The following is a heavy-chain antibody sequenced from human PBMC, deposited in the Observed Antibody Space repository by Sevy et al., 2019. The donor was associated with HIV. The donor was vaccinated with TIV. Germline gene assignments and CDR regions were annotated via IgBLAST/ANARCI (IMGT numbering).Heavy chain of an antibody. CDR1: GYTLTELS. Sequence: ASVKVSCKVSGYTLTELSMHWVRQAPGKGLEWMGTFDPEDDEKIYAQKFQGRVTMTEDTSTDTAYKELSRLRPEDTAVYYWATTKDYYDTSGYPFDSWGQGTLVTVSS. J-gene: IGHJ4*02. D-gene: IGHD3-22*01. V-gene: IGHV1-24*01. CDR3: ATTKDYYDTSGYPFDS. CDR2: FDPEDDEK.